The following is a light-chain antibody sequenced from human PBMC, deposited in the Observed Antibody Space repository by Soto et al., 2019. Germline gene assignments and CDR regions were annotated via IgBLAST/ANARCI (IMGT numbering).Light chain of an antibody. CDR1: RTISSNY. CDR3: QQYVSWT. Sequence: IVLTQSPATLSVSPGESATLSCRASRTISSNYLAWYQQKPGQAPSLLIYGTSSRATGIPDRFSGSGSGTDFTLTISRLEPEDSAIYYCQQYVSWTFGQGTKVEIK. J-gene: IGKJ1*01. CDR2: GTS. V-gene: IGKV3-20*01.